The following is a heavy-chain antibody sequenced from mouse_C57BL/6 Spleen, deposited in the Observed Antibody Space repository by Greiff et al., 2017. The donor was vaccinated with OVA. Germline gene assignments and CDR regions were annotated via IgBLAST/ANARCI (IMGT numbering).Heavy chain of an antibody. CDR3: ARDLYGNYGLAY. CDR1: GYSFTSYY. Sequence: QVQLQQSGPELVKPGASVKISCKASGYSFTSYYIHWVKQRPGQGLEWIGWIYPGSGNTKYNEKFKGKATLTADTSSSTAYMQLSSLTSEDSAVYYCARDLYGNYGLAYWGQGTLVTVSA. D-gene: IGHD2-1*01. J-gene: IGHJ3*01. CDR2: IYPGSGNT. V-gene: IGHV1-66*01.